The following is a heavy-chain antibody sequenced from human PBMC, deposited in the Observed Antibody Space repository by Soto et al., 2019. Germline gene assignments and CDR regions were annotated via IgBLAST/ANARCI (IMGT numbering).Heavy chain of an antibody. CDR2: ISYDGSNK. Sequence: QVQLVESGGGVVQPGRSLRLSCAASGFTCSSYAMHWVRQAPGKGQEWVAVISYDGSNKYYADSVKGRFTISRDNSKNTLYLQMNSLRAEDTAVYYCATPVAGSSPLGYWGQGTLVTVSS. V-gene: IGHV3-30-3*01. D-gene: IGHD6-19*01. J-gene: IGHJ4*02. CDR1: GFTCSSYA. CDR3: ATPVAGSSPLGY.